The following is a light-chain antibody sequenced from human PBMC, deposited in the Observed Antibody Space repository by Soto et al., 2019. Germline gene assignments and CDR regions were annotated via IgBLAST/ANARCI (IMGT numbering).Light chain of an antibody. J-gene: IGKJ5*01. V-gene: IGKV1-9*01. CDR3: QQLNSYPIT. CDR2: AAS. CDR1: QGISSY. Sequence: IQLTQGPSPLSASLCRRVTITCRASQGISSYLAWYQQKPGKAPKLLIYAASTLQSGVPSRFSGSGSGTDFTLTISSLQPEDFATYYCQQLNSYPITFGQGTRLEIK.